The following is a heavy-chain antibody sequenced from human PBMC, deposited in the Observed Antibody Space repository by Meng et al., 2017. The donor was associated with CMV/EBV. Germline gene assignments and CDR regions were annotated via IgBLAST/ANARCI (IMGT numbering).Heavy chain of an antibody. CDR1: FPFSSYS. D-gene: IGHD3-9*01. J-gene: IGHJ4*02. CDR3: ARDAEYYDILTGHSYFDY. V-gene: IGHV3-21*01. Sequence: FPFSSYSMNWVRQAPGQGLEWVSSISSSSSYIYYADSVKGRFTISRDNAKNSLYLQMNSLRAEDTAVYYCARDAEYYDILTGHSYFDYWGQGTLVTVSS. CDR2: ISSSSSYI.